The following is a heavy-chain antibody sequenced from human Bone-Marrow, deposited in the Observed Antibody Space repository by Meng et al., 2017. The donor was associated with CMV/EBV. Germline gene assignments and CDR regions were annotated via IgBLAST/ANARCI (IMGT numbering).Heavy chain of an antibody. D-gene: IGHD1-14*01. CDR1: GFTFSSYW. CDR3: ARDPGSLDQDADYYYYYGMDV. CDR2: INSDGSST. Sequence: GESLKISCAASGFTFSSYWMHWVRQAPGKGLVWVSRINSDGSSTSYADSVKGRFTISRDNAKNTLYLQMNSLRAEDTAVYYCARDPGSLDQDADYYYYYGMDVWGQGTTVTVAS. V-gene: IGHV3-74*01. J-gene: IGHJ6*02.